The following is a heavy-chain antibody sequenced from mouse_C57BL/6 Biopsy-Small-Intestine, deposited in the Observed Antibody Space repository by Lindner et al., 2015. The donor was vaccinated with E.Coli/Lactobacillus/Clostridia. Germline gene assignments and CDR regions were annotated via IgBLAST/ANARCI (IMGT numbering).Heavy chain of an antibody. V-gene: IGHV1-82*01. D-gene: IGHD2-5*01. CDR2: IYPGDGDT. J-gene: IGHJ3*01. CDR3: ARDYYSIPWFAY. Sequence: VQLQESGPELVKPGASVKISCKASGYAFSSSWMNWVKQRPGKGLEWIGRIYPGDGDTNYNGKFKGKATLTADKSSSTAYMQLSSLTSEDSAVYFCARDYYSIPWFAYWGQGTLVTVSA. CDR1: GYAFSSSW.